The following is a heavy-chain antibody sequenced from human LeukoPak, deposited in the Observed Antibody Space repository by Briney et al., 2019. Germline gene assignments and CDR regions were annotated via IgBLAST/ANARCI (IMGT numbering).Heavy chain of an antibody. CDR1: GFTFSSYG. CDR2: ISSSAGST. Sequence: GGSLRLSCVASGFTFSSYGMTWVRQAPGKGPEWVSVISSSAGSTYYADSVKGRFTISRDNSKNTLYLQMSSLRVEDTAIYYCAQKGGTDHWGQGTLVTVSS. J-gene: IGHJ4*02. CDR3: AQKGGTDH. D-gene: IGHD2-15*01. V-gene: IGHV3-23*01.